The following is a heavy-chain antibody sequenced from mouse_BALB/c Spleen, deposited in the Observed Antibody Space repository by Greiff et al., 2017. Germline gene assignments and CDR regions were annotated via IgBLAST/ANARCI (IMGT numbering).Heavy chain of an antibody. CDR1: GYSFTSYW. Sequence: EVQLQESGTVLARPGASVKMSCKASGYSFTSYWMHWVKQRPGQGLEWIGAIYPGNSDTSYNQKFKGKAKLTAVTSASTAYMELSSLTNEDSAVYYCTREITTVVATEAMDYWGQGTSVTVSS. CDR2: IYPGNSDT. J-gene: IGHJ4*01. CDR3: TREITTVVATEAMDY. V-gene: IGHV1-5*01. D-gene: IGHD1-1*01.